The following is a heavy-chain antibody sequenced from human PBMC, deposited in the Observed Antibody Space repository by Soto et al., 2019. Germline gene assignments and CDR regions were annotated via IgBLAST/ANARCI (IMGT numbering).Heavy chain of an antibody. D-gene: IGHD5-12*01. CDR1: GFTFSSYA. J-gene: IGHJ4*02. CDR2: IIPIFGTA. CDR3: ARGAEGGYSGYDYN. V-gene: IGHV1-69*01. Sequence: VQLLESGGGLVQPGGSLRLSCAASGFTFSSYAISWVRQAPGQGLEWMGGIIPIFGTANYAQKFQGRVTITADESTSTAYMELSSLRSEDTAVYYCARGAEGGYSGYDYNWGQGTLVTVSS.